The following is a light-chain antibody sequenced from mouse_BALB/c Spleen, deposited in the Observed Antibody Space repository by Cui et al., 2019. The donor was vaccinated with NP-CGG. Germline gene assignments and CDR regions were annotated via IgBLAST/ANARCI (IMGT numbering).Light chain of an antibody. CDR2: GTN. CDR3: ALWYSNHWV. CDR1: TGAVITSNY. V-gene: IGLV1*01. Sequence: QAVLLQEYALTTSPGETVTLTCRSSTGAVITSNYANWVQEKPDHLFTGLIGGTNNRAPGVPARFSGSLIGDKAALTITGAQTEDEAIYFCALWYSNHWVFGGGTKLTVL. J-gene: IGLJ1*01.